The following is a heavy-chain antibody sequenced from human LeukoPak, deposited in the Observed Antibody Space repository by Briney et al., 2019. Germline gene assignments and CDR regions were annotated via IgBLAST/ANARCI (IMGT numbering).Heavy chain of an antibody. CDR3: ARADYYGSGSYSPWFDP. CDR1: GGSISSSSYY. CDR2: IYYSGNT. V-gene: IGHV4-39*01. D-gene: IGHD3-10*01. Sequence: SETLSLTCTVSGGSISSSSYYWGWIRQPPGKGQEWIGSIYYSGNTYNNPSLKSRVTISVDTSKNQLSLKLSSVTAADTAVYYCARADYYGSGSYSPWFDPWGQGTLVTVSS. J-gene: IGHJ5*02.